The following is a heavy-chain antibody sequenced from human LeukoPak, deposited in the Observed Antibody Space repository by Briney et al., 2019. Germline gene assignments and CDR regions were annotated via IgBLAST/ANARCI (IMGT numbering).Heavy chain of an antibody. V-gene: IGHV3-66*02. Sequence: TGGSLRLSCAASGFSVSTYMSWVRQAPGKGLEWVSVIYTGGSKYYADSVKGRFTISRDNSKNTLYLQMNSLRAEDTAVYYCAREGRLRGFDYWGQGTLVTVSS. CDR3: AREGRLRGFDY. D-gene: IGHD2-21*02. CDR2: IYTGGSK. CDR1: GFSVSTY. J-gene: IGHJ4*02.